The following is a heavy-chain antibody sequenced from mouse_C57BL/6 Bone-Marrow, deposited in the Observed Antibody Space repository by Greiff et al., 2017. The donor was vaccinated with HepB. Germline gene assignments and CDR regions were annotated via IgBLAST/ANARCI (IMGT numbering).Heavy chain of an antibody. CDR3: ARLYYYGSSYLDY. D-gene: IGHD1-1*01. J-gene: IGHJ2*01. Sequence: EVMLVESGGGLVQPGGSLKLSCAASGFTFSDYYMYWVRQTPEKRLEWVAYISNGGGSTYYPDTVKGRFTISRDNAKNTLYLQMSRLKSEDTAMYYCARLYYYGSSYLDYWGQGTTLTVSS. CDR1: GFTFSDYY. CDR2: ISNGGGST. V-gene: IGHV5-12*01.